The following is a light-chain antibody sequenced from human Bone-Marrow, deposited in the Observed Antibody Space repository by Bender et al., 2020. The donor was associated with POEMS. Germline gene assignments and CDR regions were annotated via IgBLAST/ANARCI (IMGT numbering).Light chain of an antibody. V-gene: IGLV2-23*02. CDR1: SSDVGTYNL. CDR3: CLYAGSSTLV. Sequence: HSALTQPASVSGSPGQSITISCTGTSSDVGTYNLVSWFQQHPGKAPKLMIYEVSKRPSGVSNRFSGSKSGNTASLTISGLQAEDEADYYCCLYAGSSTLVFGGGTKLTVL. CDR2: EVS. J-gene: IGLJ2*01.